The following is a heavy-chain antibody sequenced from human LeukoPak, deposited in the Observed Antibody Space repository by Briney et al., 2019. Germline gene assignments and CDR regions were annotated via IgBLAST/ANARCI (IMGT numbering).Heavy chain of an antibody. Sequence: GGSLRLSCAASGFTFSSYGMHWVRQAPGKGLEWVANIRQDGSDKYYVDSVKGRFTISRDNAKNSLFLQMNSLRAEDTALYFCTTDSGGGRPFDYWGHGTLVIVSS. CDR1: GFTFSSYG. J-gene: IGHJ4*01. V-gene: IGHV3-7*01. D-gene: IGHD6-6*01. CDR3: TTDSGGGRPFDY. CDR2: IRQDGSDK.